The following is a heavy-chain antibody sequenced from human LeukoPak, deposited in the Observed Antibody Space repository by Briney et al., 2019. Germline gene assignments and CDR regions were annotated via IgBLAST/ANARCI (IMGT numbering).Heavy chain of an antibody. D-gene: IGHD6-13*01. CDR1: GFTLSNYW. CDR3: ASGRQLGY. J-gene: IGHJ4*02. Sequence: GGSLSLSCAASGFTLSNYWTSWVRQAPGKGLEWVANIKEDGREKNYVDSVKGRFTISRDNARNSLYLQMNSLRAEDTAVYYCASGRQLGYWGQGTLVTVSS. V-gene: IGHV3-7*01. CDR2: IKEDGREK.